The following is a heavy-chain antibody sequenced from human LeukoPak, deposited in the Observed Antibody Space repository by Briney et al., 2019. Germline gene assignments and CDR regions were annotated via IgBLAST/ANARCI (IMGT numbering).Heavy chain of an antibody. CDR3: AHCSGGSCYSNAFDI. J-gene: IGHJ3*02. V-gene: IGHV3-30*02. D-gene: IGHD2-15*01. Sequence: PGGSLRLSCAASVFTFSSYGMHWVRQAPGKGLEWVSFIRYDGSNKYYADSVKGRFTISRDNSKNTLYLQMNSLRAEDTAVYYCAHCSGGSCYSNAFDIWGQGTMVTVSS. CDR2: IRYDGSNK. CDR1: VFTFSSYG.